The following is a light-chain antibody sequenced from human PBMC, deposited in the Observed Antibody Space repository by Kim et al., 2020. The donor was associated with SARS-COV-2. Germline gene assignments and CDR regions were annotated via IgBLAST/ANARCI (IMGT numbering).Light chain of an antibody. CDR2: DAS. CDR3: QQRSSWPLT. CDR1: QSISNY. V-gene: IGKV3-11*01. Sequence: EIVLTQSPATLSLSPGERATLSCGASQSISNYLAWYQQKPGQAPRLLIYDASNRATGIPSRFSGSGSGTDFTLTISSLEPEDFAVYYCQQRSSWPLTFGGGTKVDIK. J-gene: IGKJ4*01.